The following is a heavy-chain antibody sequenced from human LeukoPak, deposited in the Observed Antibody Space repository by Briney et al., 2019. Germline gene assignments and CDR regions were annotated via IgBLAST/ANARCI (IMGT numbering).Heavy chain of an antibody. V-gene: IGHV4-39*01. CDR2: IYYHENT. CDR1: GGSISSSSDY. J-gene: IGHJ4*02. D-gene: IGHD1-1*01. CDR3: ARRTYSAAYWKHFDY. Sequence: SETLSLTCTVSGGSISSSSDYWGWIRQAPGKGLEWIGSIYYHENTYYNSSLKSRVTISVDTSKNQFSLKLNSVTAADTAVYFCARRTYSAAYWKHFDYWGQGTWSPSPQ.